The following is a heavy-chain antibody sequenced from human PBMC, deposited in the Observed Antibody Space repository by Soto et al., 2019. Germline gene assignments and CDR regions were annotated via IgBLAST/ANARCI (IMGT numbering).Heavy chain of an antibody. CDR1: GYTLTELS. Sequence: ASVKVSCKVSGYTLTELSMHWVRQAPGKGLEWMGGFDPEDGETIYAQKFQGRVTMTEDTSTDTAYMELSSLRSEDTAVYYCAAYDILTGYYWYFDLWGRGTLVTVPQ. V-gene: IGHV1-24*01. D-gene: IGHD3-9*01. CDR3: AAYDILTGYYWYFDL. CDR2: FDPEDGET. J-gene: IGHJ2*01.